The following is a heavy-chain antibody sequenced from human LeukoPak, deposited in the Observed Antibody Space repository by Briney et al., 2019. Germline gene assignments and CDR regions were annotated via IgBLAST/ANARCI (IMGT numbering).Heavy chain of an antibody. CDR1: GYTFTTYD. CDR3: ARVAGTCGGDCYRLLY. CDR2: MNPNSGNT. D-gene: IGHD2-21*01. Sequence: ASVKVSCKASGYTFTTYDINWVRQATGQGLEWLGWMNPNSGNTGYARKFQGRVTVTRNISITTAYMELTNLRSEDTAVYYCARVAGTCGGDCYRLLYWGQGTLVTVSS. J-gene: IGHJ4*02. V-gene: IGHV1-8*01.